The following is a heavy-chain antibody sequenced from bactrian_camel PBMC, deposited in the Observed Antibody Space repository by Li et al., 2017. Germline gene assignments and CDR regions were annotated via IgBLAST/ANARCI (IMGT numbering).Heavy chain of an antibody. V-gene: IGHV3S55*01. CDR2: IRPDGRT. CDR3: AARPVNTRACVAGGRYEFAY. J-gene: IGHJ4*01. D-gene: IGHD1*01. Sequence: HVQLVESGGGSVQAGGSLRLSCAAPGYRYDTYCMAWFRQAPGKEREGVAVIRPDGRTKYGDSVQGRFTISKDNAKNTLYLQMDNLQPEATAEYYCAARPVNTRACVAGGRYEFAYWGQGTQVTVS. CDR1: GYRYDTYC.